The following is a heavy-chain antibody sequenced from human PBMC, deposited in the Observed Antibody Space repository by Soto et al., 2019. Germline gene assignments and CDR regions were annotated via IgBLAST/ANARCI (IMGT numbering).Heavy chain of an antibody. CDR1: GFTFSSYA. Sequence: GGSLRLSCAASGFTFSSYAMHWVRQAPGKGLEWVAVISYDGSNKYYADSVKGRFTISRDNAKNSPFLQMNSLRAEDTAVYFCATALRGYSAYDSWGQGTLVTVSS. CDR3: ATALRGYSAYDS. V-gene: IGHV3-30-3*01. CDR2: ISYDGSNK. J-gene: IGHJ5*02. D-gene: IGHD5-12*01.